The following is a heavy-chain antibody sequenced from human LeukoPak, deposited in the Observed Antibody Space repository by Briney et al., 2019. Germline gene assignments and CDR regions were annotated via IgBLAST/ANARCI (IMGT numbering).Heavy chain of an antibody. CDR1: GGTFSSYA. Sequence: ASVKVPCKASGGTFSSYAISWVRQAPGQGLEWMGGIIPIFGTANYAQKFQGRVTITADGSTSTAYMELSSLRSEDTAVYYCARDIRTYYYGSGSFWFDPWGQGTLVTVSS. CDR3: ARDIRTYYYGSGSFWFDP. CDR2: IIPIFGTA. D-gene: IGHD3-10*01. J-gene: IGHJ5*02. V-gene: IGHV1-69*13.